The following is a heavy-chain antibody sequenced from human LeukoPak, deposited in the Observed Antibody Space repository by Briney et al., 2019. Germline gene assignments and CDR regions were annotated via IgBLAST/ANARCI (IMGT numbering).Heavy chain of an antibody. Sequence: QSGGSLRLSCAASGFTFSSYWMNWVRQAPGKGLEWVAVTSSDLNVKLYADSVKGRFTISRDNSRSTLYLQMNSLRPEDTAIYYCAREGYYGSGSPPSLYFDYWGQGTLVTVSS. CDR3: AREGYYGSGSPPSLYFDY. V-gene: IGHV3-30*03. D-gene: IGHD3-10*01. CDR2: TSSDLNVK. J-gene: IGHJ4*02. CDR1: GFTFSSYW.